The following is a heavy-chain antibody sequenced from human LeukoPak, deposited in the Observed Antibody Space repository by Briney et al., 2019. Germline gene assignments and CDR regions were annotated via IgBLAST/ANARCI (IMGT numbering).Heavy chain of an antibody. CDR2: IYYNGNT. Sequence: SETLSLTCAVYGGSFSGYYWNWIRRPPGKGLEWIGYIYYNGNTNYSPSLKSRVTMSVDTSKNLFSLKVSSVTAADTAVYYCARGRSNYYGMDVWGQGTTVTVSS. D-gene: IGHD1-26*01. CDR1: GGSFSGYY. V-gene: IGHV4-59*01. CDR3: ARGRSNYYGMDV. J-gene: IGHJ6*02.